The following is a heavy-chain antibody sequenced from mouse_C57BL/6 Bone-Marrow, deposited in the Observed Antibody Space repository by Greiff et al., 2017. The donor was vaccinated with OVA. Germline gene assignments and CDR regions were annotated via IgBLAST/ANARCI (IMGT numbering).Heavy chain of an antibody. Sequence: VQLQQPGAELVKPGASVKLSCKASGYTFTSYWMHWVKQRPGQGLEWIGMIHPNSGSTNYNEKFKSKATLTVDKSSSTAYMQLSSLTSEDSAVYYCARDGGLRAGFAYWGQGTLVTVSA. CDR1: GYTFTSYW. CDR2: IHPNSGST. V-gene: IGHV1-64*01. CDR3: ARDGGLRAGFAY. J-gene: IGHJ3*01. D-gene: IGHD2-4*01.